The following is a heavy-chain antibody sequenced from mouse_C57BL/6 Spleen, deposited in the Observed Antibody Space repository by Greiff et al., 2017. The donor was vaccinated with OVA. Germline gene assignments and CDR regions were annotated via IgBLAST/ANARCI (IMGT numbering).Heavy chain of an antibody. Sequence: QVQLQQSGAELVRPGASVTLSCKASGYTFTDYEMHWVKQTPVHGLEWIGAIDPETGGTAYNQKFKGKAILTADKSSSTAYMELRSLTSEDSAVYYCTRIDYGNYLDYWGQGTTLTVSS. CDR2: IDPETGGT. CDR1: GYTFTDYE. D-gene: IGHD2-1*01. V-gene: IGHV1-15*01. J-gene: IGHJ2*01. CDR3: TRIDYGNYLDY.